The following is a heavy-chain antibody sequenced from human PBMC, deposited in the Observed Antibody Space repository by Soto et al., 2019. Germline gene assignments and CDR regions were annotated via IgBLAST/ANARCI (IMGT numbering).Heavy chain of an antibody. J-gene: IGHJ6*03. CDR1: GYTFATYD. D-gene: IGHD1-1*01. CDR3: ARGLEESVPSYHFYMDV. CDR2: MYPDSGNT. V-gene: IGHV1-8*01. Sequence: QVQLVQSGAEVKKPGASVKVSCKASGYTFATYDINWVRQAAGQGLEWLGWMYPDSGNTGYAQKFQGRVTMTRNTSTSTAYMELSSLRSEDTAVYYCARGLEESVPSYHFYMDVWGKGTTVTDSS.